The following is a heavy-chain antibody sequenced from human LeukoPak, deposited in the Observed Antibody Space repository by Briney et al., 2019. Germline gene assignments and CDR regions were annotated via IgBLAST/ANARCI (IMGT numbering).Heavy chain of an antibody. Sequence: SETLSLTCTVSGGAISGYYWSWIRQPPGKGLEWIGTMYYSGSTYFNPSLKSRVTISIDTSKNQFSLKLSSVTAADTAIYYCAGSRGEARFDSWGQGTLVTVSS. D-gene: IGHD3-10*01. CDR2: MYYSGST. CDR1: GGAISGYY. J-gene: IGHJ4*02. CDR3: AGSRGEARFDS. V-gene: IGHV4-59*04.